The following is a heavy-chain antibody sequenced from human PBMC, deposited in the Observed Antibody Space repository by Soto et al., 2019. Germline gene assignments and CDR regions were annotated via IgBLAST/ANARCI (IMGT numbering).Heavy chain of an antibody. CDR1: GYTFTSYD. Sequence: ASVKVSCKASGYTFTSYDINWVRQATGQGLEWMGWMNPNSGNTGYAQKFQGRVTMTRNTSISTAYTELSSLRSEDTAVYYCARGLRGADLRRKITMIVATYYFDYWGQGTLVTVSS. V-gene: IGHV1-8*01. D-gene: IGHD3-22*01. J-gene: IGHJ4*02. CDR2: MNPNSGNT. CDR3: ARGLRGADLRRKITMIVATYYFDY.